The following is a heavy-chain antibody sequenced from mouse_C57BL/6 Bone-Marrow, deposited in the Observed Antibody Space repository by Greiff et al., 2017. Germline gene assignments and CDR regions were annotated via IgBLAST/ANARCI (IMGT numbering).Heavy chain of an antibody. CDR1: GYSFTGYF. CDR2: INPYNGDT. V-gene: IGHV1-20*01. CDR3: ARSRTGNYFDY. J-gene: IGHJ2*01. D-gene: IGHD4-1*01. Sequence: VEPGDSVKISCKASGYSFTGYFMNWVMQSHGKSLEWIGRINPYNGDTFYNQKFKGKATLTVDKSSSTAHMELRSLTSEDSAVYYCARSRTGNYFDYWGQGTTLTVSS.